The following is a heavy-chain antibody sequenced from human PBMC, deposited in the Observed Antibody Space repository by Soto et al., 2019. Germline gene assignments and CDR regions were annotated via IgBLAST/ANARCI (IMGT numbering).Heavy chain of an antibody. CDR2: ILYDGRNK. CDR3: GRDINRGWNYPAY. D-gene: IGHD1-7*01. CDR1: GFTFSTYA. Sequence: QVQLVESGGGVVQPGRSLRLSCEASGFTFSTYAMHWVRQAPGKGLEWVAVILYDGRNKYYADSVKGRFTISRDNSKNALYLQMNSLRAEDTAVYYCGRDINRGWNYPAYWGQGTLVTVSS. V-gene: IGHV3-30*04. J-gene: IGHJ4*02.